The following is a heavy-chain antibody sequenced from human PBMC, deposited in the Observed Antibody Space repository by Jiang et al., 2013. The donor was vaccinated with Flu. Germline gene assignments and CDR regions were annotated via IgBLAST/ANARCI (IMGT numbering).Heavy chain of an antibody. D-gene: IGHD5-18*01. CDR3: ARHLYSYGQSYFDF. Sequence: GPGLVKPSETLSLTCTVSGGSVTSSGYFWGWIRQPPGKGLEWIGSIYYTRSTYYKASLKSRITMSIDTSTNHFSLRLTSVSAADTAVYYCARHLYSYGQSYFDFWGQGTLVTVSS. CDR2: IYYTRST. J-gene: IGHJ4*02. CDR1: GGSVTSSGYF. V-gene: IGHV4-39*01.